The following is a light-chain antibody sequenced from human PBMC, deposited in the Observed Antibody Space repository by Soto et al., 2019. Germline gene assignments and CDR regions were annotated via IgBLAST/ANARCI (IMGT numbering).Light chain of an antibody. V-gene: IGKV1-5*03. J-gene: IGKJ1*01. Sequence: DIQMTQSPSTLSASVGDRVTITCRASQSISSWLAWYQQKPGKAPKLLIYKASSLDRGVPSRFSGSASGKEFTLTISSVRPDDFATYYCQQYNSSPWTFGQGTKVEIK. CDR1: QSISSW. CDR3: QQYNSSPWT. CDR2: KAS.